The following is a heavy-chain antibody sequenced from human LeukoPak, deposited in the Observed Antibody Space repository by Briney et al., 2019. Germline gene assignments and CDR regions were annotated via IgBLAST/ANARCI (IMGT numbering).Heavy chain of an antibody. CDR1: GFTFSSYA. D-gene: IGHD3-10*01. Sequence: GGSLRLSCAASGFTFSSYAMHWVRQAPGKGLEWVAVISYDGSNKYYADSVKGRFTISRDNSKNTLYLQMNSLRAEDTAVYYCARDRSITMVRGVPADAFDIWGQGTMVTVSS. CDR3: ARDRSITMVRGVPADAFDI. J-gene: IGHJ3*02. CDR2: ISYDGSNK. V-gene: IGHV3-30-3*01.